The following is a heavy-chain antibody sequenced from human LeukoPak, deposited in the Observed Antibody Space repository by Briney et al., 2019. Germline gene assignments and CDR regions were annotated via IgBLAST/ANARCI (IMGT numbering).Heavy chain of an antibody. Sequence: GASVKVSCKASGYTFTGYYMHWVRQAPGQGLEWMGWINPNSGGTNYAQKFQGRVTMTRDTSISTAYMELSSLRSEDTAVYYCARSIVVSWFDPWGQGTLVTVSS. D-gene: IGHD2-21*01. CDR1: GYTFTGYY. CDR3: ARSIVVSWFDP. J-gene: IGHJ5*02. V-gene: IGHV1-2*02. CDR2: INPNSGGT.